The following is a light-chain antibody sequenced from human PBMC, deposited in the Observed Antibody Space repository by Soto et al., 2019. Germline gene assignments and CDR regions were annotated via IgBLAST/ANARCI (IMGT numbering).Light chain of an antibody. CDR2: AAS. J-gene: IGKJ2*01. CDR3: QQSYSIPYT. V-gene: IGKV1-39*01. Sequence: DIQMTQSPSSLSASVGDRVTITCRASQSISSYLNWYQQKPGKAPKLLIYAASSLQSGVPSRFSGSGSGTDLTLTSSSLQPEDFATYYCQQSYSIPYTFGQGTKLEIK. CDR1: QSISSY.